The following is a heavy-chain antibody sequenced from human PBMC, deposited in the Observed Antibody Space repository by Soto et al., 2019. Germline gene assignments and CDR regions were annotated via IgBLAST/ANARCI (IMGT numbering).Heavy chain of an antibody. CDR1: GYTFTSYG. J-gene: IGHJ6*02. V-gene: IGHV1-18*04. CDR3: ASGNSGYDYHGVDV. D-gene: IGHD5-12*01. Sequence: ASVKVSCKAPGYTFTSYGISLVRQAPGQGLEWMGWISAYNGNTNYAQKLQGRVTMTTDTSTSTEYMELRRLRSADPAGYYCASGNSGYDYHGVDVWSEGT. CDR2: ISAYNGNT.